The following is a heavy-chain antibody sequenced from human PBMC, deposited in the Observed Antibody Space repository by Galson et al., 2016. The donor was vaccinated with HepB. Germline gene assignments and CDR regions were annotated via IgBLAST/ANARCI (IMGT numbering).Heavy chain of an antibody. D-gene: IGHD4-23*01. Sequence: QAPGKGLEWIGEIYHSGTTNYNPSLKSPVTISVDKSKNQFSLKLSSVTAADTAVYYCAMDYGGNSAFDCWGQGTLVTVSS. CDR2: IYHSGTT. CDR3: AMDYGGNSAFDC. J-gene: IGHJ4*02. V-gene: IGHV4-4*02.